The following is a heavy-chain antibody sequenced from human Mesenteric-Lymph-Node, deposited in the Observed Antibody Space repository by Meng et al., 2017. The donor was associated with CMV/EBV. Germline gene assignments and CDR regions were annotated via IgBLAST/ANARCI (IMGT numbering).Heavy chain of an antibody. CDR1: LKSYI. V-gene: IGHV1-69*02. J-gene: IGHJ2*01. D-gene: IGHD2-2*02. CDR2: IIPGLGIT. Sequence: LKSYIISWMRKGPGQGLEWMGGIIPGLGITNYAQKFQGRVTLTADESTRTAYMELSNLRSEDTAVFFCATSPCTSPRCYTSYWYFDLWGLGTLVTVSS. CDR3: ATSPCTSPRCYTSYWYFDL.